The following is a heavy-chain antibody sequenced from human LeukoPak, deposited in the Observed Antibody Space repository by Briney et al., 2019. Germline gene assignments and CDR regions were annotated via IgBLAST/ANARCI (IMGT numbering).Heavy chain of an antibody. Sequence: PSETLSLTCTVSGGSFTNYYWGWIRQPPGKGLEWIGYIYDSGSTNYTPSLKSRVTISMDTSKNQFSLKLSSVTAADTAVYYCARDPFASVFPYYMDVWGKGTTVTVSS. CDR1: GGSFTNYY. D-gene: IGHD2/OR15-2a*01. V-gene: IGHV4-59*12. CDR2: IYDSGST. CDR3: ARDPFASVFPYYMDV. J-gene: IGHJ6*03.